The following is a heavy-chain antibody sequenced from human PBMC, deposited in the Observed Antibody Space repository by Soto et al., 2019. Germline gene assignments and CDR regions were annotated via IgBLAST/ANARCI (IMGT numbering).Heavy chain of an antibody. CDR1: GFTFSSYA. CDR3: ARADYDVGYGTQ. CDR2: ISYDGSNK. V-gene: IGHV3-30-3*01. Sequence: GSLRLSCAASGFTFSSYAMHWVRQAPGKGLEWVAVISYDGSNKYYADSVKGRFTISRDNSKNTLYLQMNSLRAEDTAVYYCARADYDVGYGTQWGQGTLVTVSS. J-gene: IGHJ4*02. D-gene: IGHD3-22*01.